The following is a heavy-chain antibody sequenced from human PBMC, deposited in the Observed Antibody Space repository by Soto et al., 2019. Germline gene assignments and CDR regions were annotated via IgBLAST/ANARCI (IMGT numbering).Heavy chain of an antibody. CDR1: GYTFTSND. Sequence: QVQLVQSGAEVKKPGASVKVSCKASGYTFTSNDINWVRQATGQGLEWMRWMNPNSGNSGYAQRFQGRVTMTWDTSISTAYMELSSLRSEDTAVYYCAARSCSGGYCYAIDYWGQGTLVIVSS. CDR2: MNPNSGNS. V-gene: IGHV1-8*01. D-gene: IGHD2-15*01. CDR3: AARSCSGGYCYAIDY. J-gene: IGHJ4*02.